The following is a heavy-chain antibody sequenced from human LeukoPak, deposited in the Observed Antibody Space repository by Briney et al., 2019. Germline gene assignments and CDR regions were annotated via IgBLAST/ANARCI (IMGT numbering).Heavy chain of an antibody. CDR3: ARDGTSLDI. CDR1: GGSISSYY. V-gene: IGHV4-59*01. D-gene: IGHD1-1*01. Sequence: SETLSLTCTVSGGSISSYYWSWIRQPPGKGLEWIGYIYYSGSTNYNPSLKSRVTISVDTSKNQFSLKLSSVTAADTAVYYSARDGTSLDIWGQGTMVTVSS. J-gene: IGHJ3*02. CDR2: IYYSGST.